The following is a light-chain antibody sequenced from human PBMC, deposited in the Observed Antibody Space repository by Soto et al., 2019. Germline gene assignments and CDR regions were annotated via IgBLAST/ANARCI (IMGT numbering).Light chain of an antibody. Sequence: SALTQPASLSGSPGQSITISSPGNSSDIGAYDSVSWFQQHPGKTPKLMISEVNNRPSGVSNRFSGSKSGNTAYLTISRLQVEGEAEHFYFSFTTTSTHVFGTGTKVTV. CDR2: EVN. J-gene: IGLJ1*01. CDR1: SSDIGAYDS. CDR3: FSFTTTSTHV. V-gene: IGLV2-14*01.